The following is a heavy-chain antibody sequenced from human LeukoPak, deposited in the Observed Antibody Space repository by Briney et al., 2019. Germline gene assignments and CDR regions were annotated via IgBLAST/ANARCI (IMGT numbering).Heavy chain of an antibody. V-gene: IGHV1-69*13. D-gene: IGHD5-18*01. CDR3: ARALVDTAMVGLYYFDY. J-gene: IGHJ4*02. CDR2: IIPIFGTA. CDR1: GGTFSSYA. Sequence: SVKVSCKASGGTFSSYAISWVRQAPGQGLEWMGGIIPIFGTANYAQKFQGRVTITADESTSTAYMELSSLRSEDTAVYYCARALVDTAMVGLYYFDYWGQGTLVTVSS.